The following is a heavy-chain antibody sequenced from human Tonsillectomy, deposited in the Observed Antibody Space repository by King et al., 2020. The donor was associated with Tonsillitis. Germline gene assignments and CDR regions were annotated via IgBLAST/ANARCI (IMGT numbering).Heavy chain of an antibody. V-gene: IGHV5-51*01. CDR2: IYPGDSDTT. J-gene: IGHJ2*01. CDR1: GYSFTNYW. CDR3: ARGGYTYGLRDWYFDL. D-gene: IGHD5-18*01. Sequence: QLVQSGAEVKKPGESLKISCKGGGYSFTNYWIGWVRQMPGKGLEWMAIIYPGDSDTTRYSPSFQGQATISVDKSISTAYLQWSSLKASDTAMYYCARGGYTYGLRDWYFDLWGRGTLVTVSS.